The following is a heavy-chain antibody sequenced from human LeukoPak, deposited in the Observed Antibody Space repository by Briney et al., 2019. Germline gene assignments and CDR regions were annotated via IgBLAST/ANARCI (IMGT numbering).Heavy chain of an antibody. J-gene: IGHJ4*02. V-gene: IGHV3-23*01. Sequence: GGSLRLSCAASGFTLASDAMSWVRQAPGKGLEWVSGINYNGGKTYYADSVKGRFTISRDNSKNTVYLQMTSLRAEDTAVYHCAEDLVFDYWGQGTLVSVSS. CDR3: AEDLVFDY. CDR2: INYNGGKT. CDR1: GFTLASDA.